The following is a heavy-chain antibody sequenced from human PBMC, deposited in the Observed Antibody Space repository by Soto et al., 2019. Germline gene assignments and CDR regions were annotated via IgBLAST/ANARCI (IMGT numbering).Heavy chain of an antibody. CDR3: SADLPDWGAYAFDY. CDR1: GFTFNGAW. CDR2: VKSKFDGGTI. J-gene: IGHJ4*02. D-gene: IGHD3-16*01. V-gene: IGHV3-15*07. Sequence: EVQLGESGGGLVEPGGSLRLSCAASGFTFNGAWMNWVRQGPGKGLEWVGRVKSKFDGGTIDYAAPVKGRFTISRDDSRNRVYLQMNSLSTEDTAMYYCSADLPDWGAYAFDYWGQGALVTVSS.